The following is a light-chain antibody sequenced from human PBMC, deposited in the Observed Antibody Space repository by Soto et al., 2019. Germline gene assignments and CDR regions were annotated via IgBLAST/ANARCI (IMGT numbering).Light chain of an antibody. CDR2: QDD. V-gene: IGLV3-1*01. CDR1: KLGDKY. CDR3: QAWDSSTVV. Sequence: SYELTQPPSVSVSPGQTASITCSGDKLGDKYACWYQQKPGQSPVLVIYQDDQRPSGIPERFSGSNSGNTATLTLSGTQAMDEADYYCQAWDSSTVVFGGGTKLTVL. J-gene: IGLJ2*01.